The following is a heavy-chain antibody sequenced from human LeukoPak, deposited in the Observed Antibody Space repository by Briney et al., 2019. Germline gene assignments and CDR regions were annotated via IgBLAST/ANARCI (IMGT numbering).Heavy chain of an antibody. CDR3: ARDRHSTGWYYFDY. CDR1: GLTFSSYS. D-gene: IGHD6-19*01. V-gene: IGHV3-48*02. Sequence: GGSLRLSCAASGLTFSSYSMNWVRQTPGKGLEWVSYINSGSSTIYYADSVKGRFTISRDNAKNSLYLRMNSLRDEDTAVYYCARDRHSTGWYYFDYWGQGTLVTVSS. J-gene: IGHJ4*02. CDR2: INSGSSTI.